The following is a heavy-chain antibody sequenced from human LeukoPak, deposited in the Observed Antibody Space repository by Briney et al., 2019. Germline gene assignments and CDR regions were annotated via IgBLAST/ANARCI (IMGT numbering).Heavy chain of an antibody. CDR2: IRYDGSNK. V-gene: IGHV3-30*02. J-gene: IGHJ4*02. Sequence: GGSLRLSCAASGFTFSSYGMHWVRKAPGKGLEWVAFIRYDGSNKYYADSVKGRFTISRDNSKNTLYLQMNSLRAEDTAVYYCAKVAVYSYGPSPFDYWGQGTLVTVSS. CDR3: AKVAVYSYGPSPFDY. CDR1: GFTFSSYG. D-gene: IGHD5-18*01.